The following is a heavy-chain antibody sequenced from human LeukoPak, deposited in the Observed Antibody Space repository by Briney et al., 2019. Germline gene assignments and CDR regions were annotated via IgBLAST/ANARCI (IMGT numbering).Heavy chain of an antibody. Sequence: TGGSLRLSCAASGFTFSSYEMNWVRQAPGKGLQWVSYISSSGSIIKYADSVKGRFTISRDNSKNTLYLQMNSLRAEDTAVYYCARRAGAYSHPYDYWGQGTLVTVSS. CDR2: ISSSGSII. J-gene: IGHJ4*02. V-gene: IGHV3-48*03. CDR3: ARRAGAYSHPYDY. CDR1: GFTFSSYE. D-gene: IGHD4/OR15-4a*01.